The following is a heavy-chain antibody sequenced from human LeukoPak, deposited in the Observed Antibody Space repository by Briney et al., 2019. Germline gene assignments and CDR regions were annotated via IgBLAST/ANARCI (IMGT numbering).Heavy chain of an antibody. CDR1: GFTFSSFD. D-gene: IGHD1-1*01. CDR3: ARGPPRGKYYYMDV. Sequence: PGGSLRLSCAASGFTFSSFDMHWVRQPTGQGLEWVSTIGTASDTYYPGSVEGRFTLSRDNAKNSLYLQMNSLIAGDTAVYYCARGPPRGKYYYMDVWGKGTTVTVSS. J-gene: IGHJ6*03. CDR2: IGTASDT. V-gene: IGHV3-13*01.